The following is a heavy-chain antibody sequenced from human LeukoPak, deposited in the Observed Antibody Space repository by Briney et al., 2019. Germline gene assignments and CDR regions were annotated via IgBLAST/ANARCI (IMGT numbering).Heavy chain of an antibody. J-gene: IGHJ6*02. CDR3: AKDISNWNFFYYYAMDV. D-gene: IGHD1-1*01. V-gene: IGHV3-23*01. CDR1: GFTFTTYA. Sequence: GGSLRLSCAASGFTFTTYAMSWVRQAPGKGLEWVSTISGSTYYADSVKGRFTISRDNSKNTMYLQMNSLRAEDTAVYYCAKDISNWNFFYYYAMDVWGQGTTVTVSS. CDR2: ISGST.